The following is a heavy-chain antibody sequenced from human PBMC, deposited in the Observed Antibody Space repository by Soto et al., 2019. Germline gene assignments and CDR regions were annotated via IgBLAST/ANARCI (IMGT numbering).Heavy chain of an antibody. CDR1: GYTFTSYG. CDR2: ISAYNGNT. V-gene: IGHV1-18*01. Sequence: QVQLVQSGAEVKKPGASVKVSCKASGYTFTSYGISWVRQAPGQGLEWMGWISAYNGNTNYAQKLQGRVTMTTDPSTSPAYMELTSLRSDDTAVYYCARGYCSGGSCYPVDWYFDLWGRGTLVTVSS. CDR3: ARGYCSGGSCYPVDWYFDL. J-gene: IGHJ2*01. D-gene: IGHD2-15*01.